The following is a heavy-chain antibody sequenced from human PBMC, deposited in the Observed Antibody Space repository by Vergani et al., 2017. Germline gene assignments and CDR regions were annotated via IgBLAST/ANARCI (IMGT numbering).Heavy chain of an antibody. J-gene: IGHJ4*02. D-gene: IGHD3-3*01. CDR1: GFTFSSYS. Sequence: VQLVESGGGVVQPGGSLRLSCAASGFTFSSYSMNWVRQAPGKGLEWVSSISSSSSYIYYADSVKGRFTISRDNAKNSLYLQMNSLRAEDTAVYYCASDVGGYYDFWSGYAQYYFDYWGQGTLVTVSS. CDR3: ASDVGGYYDFWSGYAQYYFDY. CDR2: ISSSSSYI. V-gene: IGHV3-21*01.